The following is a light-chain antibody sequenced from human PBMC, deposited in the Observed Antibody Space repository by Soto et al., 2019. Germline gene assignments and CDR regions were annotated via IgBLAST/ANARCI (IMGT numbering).Light chain of an antibody. CDR3: QQYGSSLT. J-gene: IGKJ3*01. V-gene: IGKV3-20*01. CDR2: GTS. Sequence: EIVLTQSPGPLSLSPGERVNISCKASQRVSGSNVGWYQQKPGQPPSLLIYGTSKRTTGIPDRFSGGGSGTDFTLTISRLEPEDFAVYYCQQYGSSLTLGPGTKVDIK. CDR1: QRVSGSN.